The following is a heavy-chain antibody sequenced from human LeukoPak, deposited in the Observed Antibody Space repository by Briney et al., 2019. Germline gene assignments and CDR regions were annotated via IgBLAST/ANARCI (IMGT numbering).Heavy chain of an antibody. Sequence: GGSLRLSCAASGFTFSSNSMHWVRQAPGKGLEWVSYISSNRSTIYYADSVKGRFTISRDNAKNSLYLQMNSLRAEDTAVYYCAREAPYCSSTSCYAVNSFDYWGQGTLVTVSS. CDR1: GFTFSSNS. CDR2: ISSNRSTI. CDR3: AREAPYCSSTSCYAVNSFDY. D-gene: IGHD2-2*01. V-gene: IGHV3-48*01. J-gene: IGHJ4*02.